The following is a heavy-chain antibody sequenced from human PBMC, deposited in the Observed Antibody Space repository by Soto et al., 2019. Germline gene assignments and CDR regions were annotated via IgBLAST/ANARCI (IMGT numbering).Heavy chain of an antibody. V-gene: IGHV1-3*01. Sequence: GASVKVSCKASGYTFTSYAMNWVRQAPGQRLEWMGWINAGNGNTKYSQKFQGRVTITRDTSASTAYMELSSLRSEDTAVYYCARPPSHSYYYGMDIWGQGTTVTVSS. CDR2: INAGNGNT. CDR1: GYTFTSYA. J-gene: IGHJ6*02. CDR3: ARPPSHSYYYGMDI.